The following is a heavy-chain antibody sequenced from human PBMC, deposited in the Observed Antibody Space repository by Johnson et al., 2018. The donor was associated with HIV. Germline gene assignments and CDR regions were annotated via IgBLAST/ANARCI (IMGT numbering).Heavy chain of an antibody. Sequence: VQLVESGGGLVQPGRSLRLSCVASGVKLDDYAMHWVRQPPGKGLEWVAGISWNSGSIGYADSVKGRFTISRDNAKNSLYPQMNSLRAEDTALYYCARVPYSSGWYSAFDIWGQGTMVTVSS. V-gene: IGHV3-9*01. J-gene: IGHJ3*02. D-gene: IGHD6-19*01. CDR1: GVKLDDYA. CDR2: ISWNSGSI. CDR3: ARVPYSSGWYSAFDI.